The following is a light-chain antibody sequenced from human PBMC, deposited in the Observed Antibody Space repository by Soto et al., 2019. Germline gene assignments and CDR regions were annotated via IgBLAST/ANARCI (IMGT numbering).Light chain of an antibody. CDR2: DAS. CDR3: HQRQSWPRT. CDR1: QSVSSN. J-gene: IGKJ1*01. Sequence: EVVMTQSPATLSVSLGDRATLSCRASQSVSSNLAWYQQKPGQAPRLLIYDASNRATGIPARFSGSGSGTDFTLTISSLEPEDFAVYYCHQRQSWPRTFGQGTKVDIK. V-gene: IGKV3-11*01.